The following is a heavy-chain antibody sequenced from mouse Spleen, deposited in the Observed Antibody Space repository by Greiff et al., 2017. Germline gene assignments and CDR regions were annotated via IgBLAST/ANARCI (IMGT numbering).Heavy chain of an antibody. V-gene: IGHV1-7*01. J-gene: IGHJ2*01. Sequence: VQLQQSGAELAKPGASVKLSCKASGYTFTSYWMHWVKQRPGQGLEWIGYINPSSGYTKYNQKFKDKATLTADKPSSTAYMQLSSLTSEDSAVYYCARHFDYWGQGTTLTVSS. CDR1: GYTFTSYW. CDR2: INPSSGYT. CDR3: ARHFDY.